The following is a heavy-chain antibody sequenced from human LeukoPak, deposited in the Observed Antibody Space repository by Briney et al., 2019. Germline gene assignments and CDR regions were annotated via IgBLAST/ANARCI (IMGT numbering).Heavy chain of an antibody. V-gene: IGHV4-61*02. CDR3: AREVMGYDSSGYFPLCDY. CDR1: GGSISSGSYY. J-gene: IGHJ4*02. CDR2: IYTSGST. Sequence: TLSLTCTVSGGSISSGSYYWRWIRQPAGRGLEWIVRIYTSGSTNYNPSLKSRVTISVDTSKNQFSLKLSSVTAADTAVYYCAREVMGYDSSGYFPLCDYWGQGTLVTVSS. D-gene: IGHD3-22*01.